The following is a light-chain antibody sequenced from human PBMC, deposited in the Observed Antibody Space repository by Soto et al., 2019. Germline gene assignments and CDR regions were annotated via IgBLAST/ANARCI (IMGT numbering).Light chain of an antibody. Sequence: EIVLTQSPATLSLSPGERATLSCRASQSVGTLLAWYQQKAGQAPRLLIYDASTRATGIPARFSGSGSGTDFTLTISSLEPEDFAVYYCQERSNWPSGGLTFGPGTKVDIK. CDR3: QERSNWPSGGLT. CDR2: DAS. CDR1: QSVGTL. J-gene: IGKJ3*01. V-gene: IGKV3-11*01.